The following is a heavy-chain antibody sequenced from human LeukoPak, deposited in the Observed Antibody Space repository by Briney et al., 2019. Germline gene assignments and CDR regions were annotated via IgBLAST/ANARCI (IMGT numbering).Heavy chain of an antibody. CDR2: ISSSSSYI. V-gene: IGHV3-21*01. J-gene: IGHJ4*02. Sequence: GGFLRLSCAASGFTFSSYSMNWVRQAPGKGLEWVSSISSSSSYIYYADSVKGRFTISRDNAKNSLYLQMNSLRAEDTAVYYCARDPFDYDSSGYYRINTNFDYWGQGTLVTVSS. D-gene: IGHD3-22*01. CDR3: ARDPFDYDSSGYYRINTNFDY. CDR1: GFTFSSYS.